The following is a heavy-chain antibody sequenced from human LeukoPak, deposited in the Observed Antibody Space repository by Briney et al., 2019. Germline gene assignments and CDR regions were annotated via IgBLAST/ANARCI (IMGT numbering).Heavy chain of an antibody. J-gene: IGHJ4*02. D-gene: IGHD6-13*01. V-gene: IGHV3-30*03. Sequence: GGSLRLSCAASGFTFSSYGMHWVRQAPGKGLEWVAVISYDGSNKYYADSVKGRFTISRDNANNSLYLQMNSLRAEDTAVYYCARAGSSWYLYWGQGTLVTVSS. CDR1: GFTFSSYG. CDR2: ISYDGSNK. CDR3: ARAGSSWYLY.